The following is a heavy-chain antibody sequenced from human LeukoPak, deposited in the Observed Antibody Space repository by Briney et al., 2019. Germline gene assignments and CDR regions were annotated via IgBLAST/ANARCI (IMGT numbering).Heavy chain of an antibody. V-gene: IGHV1-46*01. CDR1: GYTFTSYY. D-gene: IGHD6-13*01. CDR3: ARAGTGYSSSWYPAFDYYGMDV. J-gene: IGHJ6*02. Sequence: ASVKISCRSSGYTFTSYYMHWVRQAPGQGLEWMGIINPSGGSTNYAQKFQGRVTMTRDTSTSTVYMELSSLRSEDTAVYYCARAGTGYSSSWYPAFDYYGMDVWGQGTTVTVSS. CDR2: INPSGGST.